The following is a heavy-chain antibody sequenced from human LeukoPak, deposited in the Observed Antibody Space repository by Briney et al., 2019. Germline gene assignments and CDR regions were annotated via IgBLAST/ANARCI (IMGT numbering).Heavy chain of an antibody. J-gene: IGHJ4*02. CDR3: TREAAWSGYSADFDY. V-gene: IGHV3-49*04. CDR1: GFTFGDYA. CDR2: IRSKAYGGTT. Sequence: TGGSLRLSCTASGFTFGDYAMIWVRQAPGKGLEWVSFIRSKAYGGTTEYAASVKGRFTISRDDSKGIAYLQMNSLKTEDTAVYYCTREAAWSGYSADFDYWGQGTLVTVSS. D-gene: IGHD3-3*01.